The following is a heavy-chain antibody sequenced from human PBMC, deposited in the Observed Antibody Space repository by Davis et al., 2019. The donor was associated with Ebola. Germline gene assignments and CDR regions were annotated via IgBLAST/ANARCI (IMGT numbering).Heavy chain of an antibody. Sequence: PSETLSLTCAVYGGSFSGFYWSWIRQPPGKGLEWIGEINHSGSTNDNPSLKSRFTISVDTSKNQFSLKVNSVTAADTAVYYCARAGYSSSRGWFDPWGQGTLVTVS. V-gene: IGHV4-34*01. CDR2: INHSGST. D-gene: IGHD6-13*01. CDR1: GGSFSGFY. J-gene: IGHJ5*02. CDR3: ARAGYSSSRGWFDP.